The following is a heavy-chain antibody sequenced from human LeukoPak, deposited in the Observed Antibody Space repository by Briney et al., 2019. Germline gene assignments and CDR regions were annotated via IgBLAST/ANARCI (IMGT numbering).Heavy chain of an antibody. J-gene: IGHJ4*02. CDR2: ISYDGSNK. V-gene: IGHV3-30*18. Sequence: GGSLRLSFAASGFTFSSYGMHWVRQAPGKGRGGGAVISYDGSNKYYADSVKGRFTIYRDNSKNTLYLQMNSLRAEDTAVYYCAKAGSGDYPYYFDYWGQGTLVTVSS. CDR1: GFTFSSYG. D-gene: IGHD4-17*01. CDR3: AKAGSGDYPYYFDY.